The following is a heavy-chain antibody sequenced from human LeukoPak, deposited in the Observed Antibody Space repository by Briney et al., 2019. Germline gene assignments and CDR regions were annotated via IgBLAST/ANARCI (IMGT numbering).Heavy chain of an antibody. CDR3: ASPYCSSTSCSTLQDF. D-gene: IGHD2-2*01. Sequence: GGSLRLSCAASGFTFNSYWMNWVRQAPGKGLEWVANIKQDGAEKYYVDSVKGRFTISRDNAKSSLYLQMNSLRAEDTAVYYCASPYCSSTSCSTLQDFWGQGTLVTVSS. J-gene: IGHJ4*02. V-gene: IGHV3-7*01. CDR1: GFTFNSYW. CDR2: IKQDGAEK.